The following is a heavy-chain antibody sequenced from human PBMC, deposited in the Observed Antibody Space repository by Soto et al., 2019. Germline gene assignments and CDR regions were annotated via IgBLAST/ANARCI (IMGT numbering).Heavy chain of an antibody. CDR3: ASTAVWKNAFEI. CDR2: FESGGSI. D-gene: IGHD3-16*01. V-gene: IGHV3-53*01. J-gene: IGHJ3*02. Sequence: EVQVVESGGGLIQPGGSLTLTCAASGVTVNTNYMSWVRQSPGKGLEWVSLFESGGSIYYADSVKGRFTISRDNFKNTLSLQMNSLRVEDTAVYFCASTAVWKNAFEIWGQGTLVSVSS. CDR1: GVTVNTNY.